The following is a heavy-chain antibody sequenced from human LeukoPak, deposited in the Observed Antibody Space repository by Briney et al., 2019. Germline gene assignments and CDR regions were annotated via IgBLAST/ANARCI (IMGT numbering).Heavy chain of an antibody. J-gene: IGHJ4*02. D-gene: IGHD6-19*01. Sequence: PGGSLRLSCAASGFTFSSYWMSWVRQAPGKGLEWVANIKQDGSEKYYADSVKGRFTVSRDTSKTSLYLQMNSLRTEDTAFYYCAKAVYSSAWSDLDYWGQGTLVTVSS. CDR2: IKQDGSEK. V-gene: IGHV3-7*03. CDR3: AKAVYSSAWSDLDY. CDR1: GFTFSSYW.